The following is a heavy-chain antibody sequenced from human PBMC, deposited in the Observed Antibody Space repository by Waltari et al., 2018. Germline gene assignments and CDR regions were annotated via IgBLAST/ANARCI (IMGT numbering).Heavy chain of an antibody. CDR1: EFTVRNYW. J-gene: IGHJ4*02. Sequence: EMQLVESGGGLVQPGGSLRRFCAASEFTVRNYWMTWVRQAPGSGLEWVANINEDGSKSFYVDSVKGRFTISRDNAKNSLYLQMNSLRAEDTAIYYCASGPDHGDFWGQGTLVTVSS. CDR2: INEDGSKS. V-gene: IGHV3-7*01. CDR3: ASGPDHGDF.